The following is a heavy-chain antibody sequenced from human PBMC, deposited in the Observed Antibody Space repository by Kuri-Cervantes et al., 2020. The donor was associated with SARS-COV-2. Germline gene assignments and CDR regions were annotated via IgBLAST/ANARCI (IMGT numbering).Heavy chain of an antibody. Sequence: SETLSLTCTVSGGSISSSSYYWGWIRQPPGKGLEWIGSIHYSGSTYYNPSLKSRVTISVDTSKNQFSLKLSSVTAADTAVYYCARLQRVVVPAASFDYWGQGTLVTVSS. CDR1: GGSISSSSYY. CDR2: IHYSGST. D-gene: IGHD2-2*01. J-gene: IGHJ4*02. V-gene: IGHV4-39*01. CDR3: ARLQRVVVPAASFDY.